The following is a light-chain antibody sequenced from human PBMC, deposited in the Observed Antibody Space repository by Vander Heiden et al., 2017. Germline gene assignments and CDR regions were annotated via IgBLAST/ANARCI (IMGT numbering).Light chain of an antibody. CDR1: SSNIGAGYD. Sequence: QPVLTQPPPVSGPPGQRVTISCTGSSSNIGAGYDVHWYQQLPGTAPKLLIYGNSNRPSGVPDRFSGSKSGTSASLAITGLQAEDEADYYCQCYDSSLSGYVFGTGTKVTVL. CDR3: QCYDSSLSGYV. V-gene: IGLV1-40*01. J-gene: IGLJ1*01. CDR2: GNS.